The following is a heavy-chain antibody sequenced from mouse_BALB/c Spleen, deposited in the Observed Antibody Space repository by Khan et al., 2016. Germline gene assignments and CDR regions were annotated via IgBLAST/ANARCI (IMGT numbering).Heavy chain of an antibody. CDR2: ISYSGST. CDR1: GYSITSDYA. D-gene: IGHD2-14*01. CDR3: VRNGNRYERTWFAY. J-gene: IGHJ3*01. V-gene: IGHV3-2*02. Sequence: EVQLQESGPGLVKPSQSLSITCTVTGYSITSDYAGNGNRQFPGNKLEWMGYISYSGSTSYNPSLKSRISITRDTSKNQFFLQLHSVTTEDTATYCWVRNGNRYERTWFAYWGQGTLVTVSA.